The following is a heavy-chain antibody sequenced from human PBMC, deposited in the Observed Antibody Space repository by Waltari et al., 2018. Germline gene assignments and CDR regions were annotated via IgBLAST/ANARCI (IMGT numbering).Heavy chain of an antibody. CDR3: AKGVYPGGYFDY. D-gene: IGHD6-13*01. V-gene: IGHV3-23*01. CDR1: GFTFSSYA. J-gene: IGHJ4*02. CDR2: IRGSGGST. Sequence: EVQLLESGGGLVQPGGSLRLSCAASGFTFSSYAMSWVRQAPGKGLEWVSAIRGSGGSTYYADSVKGRFTISRDNSKNTLYLQMNSLRAEDTAVYYCAKGVYPGGYFDYWGQGTLVTVSS.